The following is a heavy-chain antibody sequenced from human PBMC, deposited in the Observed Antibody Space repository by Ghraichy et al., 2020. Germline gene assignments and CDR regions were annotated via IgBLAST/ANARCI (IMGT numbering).Heavy chain of an antibody. CDR3: AKDRLTLDALDI. CDR2: ISGGRGST. J-gene: IGHJ3*02. Sequence: LSLTCAASGLTFNDYAMSWVRQVPGKGLEWVSGISGGRGSTYYADSVKGRFTISRDTSKRTLYLQMNSLTGEDTAVYYCAKDRLTLDALDIWGQGTMVTVSA. V-gene: IGHV3-23*01. D-gene: IGHD4-23*01. CDR1: GLTFNDYA.